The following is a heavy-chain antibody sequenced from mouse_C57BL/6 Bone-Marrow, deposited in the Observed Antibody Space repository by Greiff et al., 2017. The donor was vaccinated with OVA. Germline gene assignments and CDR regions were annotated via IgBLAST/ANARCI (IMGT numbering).Heavy chain of an antibody. V-gene: IGHV2-5*01. CDR3: GGTTVVATDYAMDY. CDR2: LWRGGST. D-gene: IGHD1-1*01. J-gene: IGHJ4*01. Sequence: VQLVESGPGLVQPSQSLSITCTVSGFSLTSYGVHWVRQSPGKGLEWLGVLWRGGSTDYNAAFMSRLSITKDNSKSQVFFKMNSLQADDTAIYYGGGTTVVATDYAMDYWGQGTSVTVSS. CDR1: GFSLTSYG.